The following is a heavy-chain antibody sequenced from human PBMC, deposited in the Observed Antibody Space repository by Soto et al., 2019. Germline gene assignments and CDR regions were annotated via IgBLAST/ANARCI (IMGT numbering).Heavy chain of an antibody. CDR2: ISNDGNNK. V-gene: IGHV3-30*18. Sequence: PGGSLRLSCAASVFTFSINDMHWVRQAPGRGLEWVAVISNDGNNKYYADSVKGRFTLSRDNSKNMVYLQMDSLRVEDTAVYFCAKDHQTYNWDYLFDSWGPGTLVTVSS. CDR1: VFTFSIND. D-gene: IGHD1-7*01. CDR3: AKDHQTYNWDYLFDS. J-gene: IGHJ4*02.